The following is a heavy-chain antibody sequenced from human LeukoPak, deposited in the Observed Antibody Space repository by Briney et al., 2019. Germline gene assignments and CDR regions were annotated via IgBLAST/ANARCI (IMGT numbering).Heavy chain of an antibody. Sequence: GESLKISCKGSGYSFTSYWIGWVRQMPGKGLEWMGIIYPGDSDTRYSPSFQGQVTISADKSISTAYLQWSSLKASDTAMYYCARSEASGGAVAGFDYWGRGTLVTVSS. V-gene: IGHV5-51*01. CDR3: ARSEASGGAVAGFDY. CDR2: IYPGDSDT. D-gene: IGHD6-19*01. CDR1: GYSFTSYW. J-gene: IGHJ4*02.